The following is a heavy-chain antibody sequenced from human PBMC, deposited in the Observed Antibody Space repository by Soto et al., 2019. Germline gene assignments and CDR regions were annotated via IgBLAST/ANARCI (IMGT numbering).Heavy chain of an antibody. V-gene: IGHV4-31*03. CDR2: IYYSGST. CDR3: ATRDDYGNWFDP. CDR1: GGSISSGGYY. Sequence: QVQLQESGPGLVKPSQTLSLTCTVSGGSISSGGYYWSWIRQHPGKGLEWLGYIYYSGSTYYNPSLKSRVTISVDTSKNQFSLKLSSVTAADTAVYCCATRDDYGNWFDPWGQGTLVTVSS. J-gene: IGHJ5*02. D-gene: IGHD4-17*01.